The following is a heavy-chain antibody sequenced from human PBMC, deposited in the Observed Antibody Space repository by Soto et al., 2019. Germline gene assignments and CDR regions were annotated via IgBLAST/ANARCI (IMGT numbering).Heavy chain of an antibody. Sequence: SETLSLTCTVAGGSISSSSYYWGWIRQPPGKGLEWIGSIYYSGSTYYNPSLKSRVTISVDTSKNQFSLKLSSVTAADTAVYHCARQEADYDILNGYYRTYGMDVWGQGTTVTGSS. CDR3: ARQEADYDILNGYYRTYGMDV. J-gene: IGHJ6*02. CDR1: GGSISSSSYY. V-gene: IGHV4-39*01. CDR2: IYYSGST. D-gene: IGHD3-9*01.